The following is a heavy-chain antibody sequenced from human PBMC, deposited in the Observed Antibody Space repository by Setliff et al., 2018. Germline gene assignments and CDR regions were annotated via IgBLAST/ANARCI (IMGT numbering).Heavy chain of an antibody. D-gene: IGHD2-2*01. Sequence: GGSLRLSCAASAFTFGTYSMHWVRQTPGKGLKWVSSISPSSFFIYYTDSVKGRFTISRDTAKNSLSLQMNSLRAEDTAVYYCTRSTSGAFDYWGQGALVTVSS. J-gene: IGHJ4*02. V-gene: IGHV3-21*01. CDR2: ISPSSFFI. CDR1: AFTFGTYS. CDR3: TRSTSGAFDY.